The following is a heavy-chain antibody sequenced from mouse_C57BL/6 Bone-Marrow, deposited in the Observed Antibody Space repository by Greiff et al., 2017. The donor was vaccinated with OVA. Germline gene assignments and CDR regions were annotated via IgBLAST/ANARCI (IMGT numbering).Heavy chain of an antibody. J-gene: IGHJ3*01. D-gene: IGHD2-5*01. CDR2: IDPSDSET. CDR1: GYTFTSYW. V-gene: IGHV1-52*01. CDR3: ARGGAYYSNWAWFAY. Sequence: QVQLQQPGAELVRPGSSVKLSCKASGYTFTSYWMHWVKQRPIQGLEWIGNIDPSDSETHYNQKFKDKATLTVDKSSSTAYMQLSSLTSEDSAVYYCARGGAYYSNWAWFAYWGQGTLVTVSA.